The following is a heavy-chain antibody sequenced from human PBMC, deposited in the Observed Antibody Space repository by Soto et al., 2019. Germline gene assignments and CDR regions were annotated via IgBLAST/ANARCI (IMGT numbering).Heavy chain of an antibody. J-gene: IGHJ6*03. Sequence: PSETLSLTCAVYGASFSGYYWSWIRQPPGKGLEWIGEINHSGSTNYNPSLKSRVTISVDTSKNQFSLKLSSVTAADTVAYYCARGRITETYYYYYMDVWGKGTTVTVSS. D-gene: IGHD1-7*01. V-gene: IGHV4-34*01. CDR3: ARGRITETYYYYYMDV. CDR2: INHSGST. CDR1: GASFSGYY.